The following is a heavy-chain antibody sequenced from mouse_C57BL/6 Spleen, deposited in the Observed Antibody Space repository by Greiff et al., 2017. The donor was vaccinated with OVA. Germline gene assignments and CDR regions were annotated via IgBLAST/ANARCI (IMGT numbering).Heavy chain of an antibody. J-gene: IGHJ1*03. V-gene: IGHV3-8*01. CDR2: ISSSGST. CDR1: GYSITSDY. Sequence: EVTLMESGPGLAKPSQTLSLTCCVTGYSITSDYWNWLRKFPGNNLEYMGYISSSGSTYYNPSLTRRISITRDTSKNQYYLQLNSVTTEDTATYYCARNYGSSYGYFDVWGTGTTVTVSS. D-gene: IGHD1-1*01. CDR3: ARNYGSSYGYFDV.